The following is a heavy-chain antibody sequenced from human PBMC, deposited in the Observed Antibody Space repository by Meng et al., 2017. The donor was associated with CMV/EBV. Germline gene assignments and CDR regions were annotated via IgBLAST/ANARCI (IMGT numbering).Heavy chain of an antibody. D-gene: IGHD2-2*01. V-gene: IGHV3-48*03. CDR2: ISSSGSTI. CDR3: ARDGPIVVVRGHYGMDV. CDR1: GFTFSSYE. Sequence: LSLTCAASGFTFSSYEMNWVRQAPGKGLEWVSYISSSGSTIYYADSVKGRVTISRDNAKNSLYLQMNSLRAEDTAVYYCARDGPIVVVRGHYGMDVWGQGTTVTVSS. J-gene: IGHJ6*02.